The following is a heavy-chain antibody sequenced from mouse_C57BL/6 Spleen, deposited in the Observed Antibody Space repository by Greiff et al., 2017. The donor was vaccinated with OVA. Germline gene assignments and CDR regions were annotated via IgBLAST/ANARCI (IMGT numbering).Heavy chain of an antibody. CDR1: GYTFTDYN. CDR3: ARPGSNNEGLAMDY. CDR2: INPNNGGT. Sequence: EVQLQESGPELVKPGASVKIPCKASGYTFTDYNMDWVKQSHGKSLEWIGDINPNNGGTIYNQKFKGKATLTVDKSSSTAYMELRSLTSEDTAVYYCARPGSNNEGLAMDYWGQGTSVTVSS. D-gene: IGHD2-5*01. V-gene: IGHV1-18*01. J-gene: IGHJ4*01.